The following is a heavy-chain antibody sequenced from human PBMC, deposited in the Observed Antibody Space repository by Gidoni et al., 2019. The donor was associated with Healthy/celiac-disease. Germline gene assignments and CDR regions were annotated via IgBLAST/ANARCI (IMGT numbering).Heavy chain of an antibody. V-gene: IGHV4-31*03. CDR1: GGSISSGGYY. CDR2: IYYRGST. Sequence: QVQLQESGPGLVKPSQTLSLTCTVSGGSISSGGYYWSWIRQHPGKGLEWIGYIYYRGSTYYNPSLKSRVTISVDTSKNQFSLKLSSVTAADTAVYYCARDRRYSSRNSPTGLDPWGQGTLVTVSS. CDR3: ARDRRYSSRNSPTGLDP. D-gene: IGHD6-13*01. J-gene: IGHJ5*02.